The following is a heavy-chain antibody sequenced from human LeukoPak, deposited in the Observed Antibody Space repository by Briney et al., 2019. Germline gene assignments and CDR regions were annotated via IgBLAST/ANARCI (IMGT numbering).Heavy chain of an antibody. D-gene: IGHD3-22*01. CDR1: GFTFSSYW. Sequence: GGSLRLSCAASGFTFSSYWMSWVRQAPGKGLEWVANIKQDGSEKYYVDSVKGRFTISRDSAKNSLYLQMNSLRAEDTAVYYCARESYYYDSSGYLTYYFDYWGQGTLVTVSS. CDR3: ARESYYYDSSGYLTYYFDY. V-gene: IGHV3-7*03. J-gene: IGHJ4*02. CDR2: IKQDGSEK.